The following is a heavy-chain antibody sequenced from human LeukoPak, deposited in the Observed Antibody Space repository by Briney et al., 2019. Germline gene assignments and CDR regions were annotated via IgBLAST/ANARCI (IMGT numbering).Heavy chain of an antibody. CDR1: GYTFTGYY. CDR2: INPNSGGT. V-gene: IGHV1-2*06. Sequence: ASVTVSCTASGYTFTGYYMHWVRQAPGQGLEWMGRINPNSGGTNYAQKFQGRVTMTRDTSISTAYMELSRLRPDDTAVYYCARDPGGYSSGWYEGWFDPWGQGTLVTVSS. J-gene: IGHJ5*02. D-gene: IGHD6-19*01. CDR3: ARDPGGYSSGWYEGWFDP.